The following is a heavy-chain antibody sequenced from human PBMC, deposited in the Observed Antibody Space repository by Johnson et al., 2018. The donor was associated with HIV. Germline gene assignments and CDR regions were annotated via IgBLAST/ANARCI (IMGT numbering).Heavy chain of an antibody. CDR1: GFTFDDYA. V-gene: IGHV3-43D*03. J-gene: IGHJ3*02. CDR2: ISWDGGST. Sequence: VQLVESGGVVVQPGGSLRLSCAASGFTFDDYAMHWVRQPPGKGLAWVSLISWDGGSTYYGDSVKGRFTISRANSKNSLYLQMNSLRAEDTAVYNCARGLPYYYDSSSYFVRVVAGAFDIWGQGTLVTVSS. CDR3: ARGLPYYYDSSSYFVRVVAGAFDI. D-gene: IGHD3-22*01.